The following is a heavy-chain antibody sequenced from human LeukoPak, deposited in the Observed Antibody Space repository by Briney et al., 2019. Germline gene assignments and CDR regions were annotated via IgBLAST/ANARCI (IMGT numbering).Heavy chain of an antibody. CDR3: AREIQQQLVPRGAFDI. D-gene: IGHD6-13*01. Sequence: GGSLRLSCAASGFTFSSYAMSWVRQAPGKGLEWVSAISGSGGSTYYADSVKGRFTISRDNSKNTLYLQMNSLRAEDTAVYYCAREIQQQLVPRGAFDIWGQGTMVTVSS. V-gene: IGHV3-23*01. CDR1: GFTFSSYA. J-gene: IGHJ3*02. CDR2: ISGSGGST.